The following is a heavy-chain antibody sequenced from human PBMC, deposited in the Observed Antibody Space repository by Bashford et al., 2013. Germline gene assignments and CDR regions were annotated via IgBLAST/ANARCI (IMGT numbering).Heavy chain of an antibody. CDR2: INPNPNSGAT. J-gene: IGHJ4*02. D-gene: IGHD6-13*01. Sequence: WVRQAPGQGLEWMGWINPNPNSGATKYAEMFQGRVTMTRDMSISTAYMDLSRLRSDDTAVYFCARDIAGNSEFDHWGQGTLVTVSS. CDR3: ARDIAGNSEFDH. V-gene: IGHV1-2*02.